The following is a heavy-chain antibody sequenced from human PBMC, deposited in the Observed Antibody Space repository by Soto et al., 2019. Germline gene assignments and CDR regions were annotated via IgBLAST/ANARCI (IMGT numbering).Heavy chain of an antibody. CDR2: ISAHTGSS. D-gene: IGHD3-22*01. CDR3: ARAFFYQGSDSRGYSFDAFDF. J-gene: IGHJ3*01. V-gene: IGHV1-18*01. Sequence: QVQLVQSGAEVKKPGASVKVSCKASGYTFTSSGMSWVRQAPGQGLEWMGWISAHTGSSEYAQRLQGRLTMTTDRSTSTAYMELRSLRSDVTAVYYCARAFFYQGSDSRGYSFDAFDFWGPGTLVTVSS. CDR1: GYTFTSSG.